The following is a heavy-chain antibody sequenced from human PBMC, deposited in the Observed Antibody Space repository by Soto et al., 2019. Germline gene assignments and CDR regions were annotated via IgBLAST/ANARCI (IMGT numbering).Heavy chain of an antibody. D-gene: IGHD3-10*01. V-gene: IGHV3-23*04. J-gene: IGHJ4*02. CDR3: AKDEAITMVRGVIIDYFDY. Sequence: VQLVESGGGLVQPGGSLRLSCAASGFTFSSYAMSWVRQAPGKGLEWVSAISGSGGSTYYADSVKGRFTISRDNSKNTLYLQMNSLRAEDTAVYYCAKDEAITMVRGVIIDYFDYWGQGTLVTVSS. CDR2: ISGSGGST. CDR1: GFTFSSYA.